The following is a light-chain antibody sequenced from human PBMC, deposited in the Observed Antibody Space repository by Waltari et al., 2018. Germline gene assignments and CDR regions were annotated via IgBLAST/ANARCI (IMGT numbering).Light chain of an antibody. CDR2: VNSDGSH. CDR3: QTGGHGTWV. Sequence: QLVLTQSPSASASLGASVKLTCTLSSGLSSHIIAWHQQQPEKGPRYLMKVNSDGSHSKGDEIPDRFSGSSSGAERALTISSLQSEDEADYYCQTGGHGTWVFGGGTKLTVL. J-gene: IGLJ3*02. V-gene: IGLV4-69*01. CDR1: SGLSSHI.